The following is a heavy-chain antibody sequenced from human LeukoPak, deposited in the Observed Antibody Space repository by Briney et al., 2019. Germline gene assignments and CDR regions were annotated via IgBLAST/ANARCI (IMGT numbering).Heavy chain of an antibody. D-gene: IGHD5-18*01. CDR1: GYTFSNYL. Sequence: GASVKVSCKASGYTFSNYLIHWVRQAPGQGLEWMGIINPSGGSTSYAQKFQGRVTMTRDTSTSTVYMELSSLRSEDTAVYYCARDFSGYSFGYEAFDIWGPGTMVTVSS. V-gene: IGHV1-46*01. J-gene: IGHJ3*02. CDR2: INPSGGST. CDR3: ARDFSGYSFGYEAFDI.